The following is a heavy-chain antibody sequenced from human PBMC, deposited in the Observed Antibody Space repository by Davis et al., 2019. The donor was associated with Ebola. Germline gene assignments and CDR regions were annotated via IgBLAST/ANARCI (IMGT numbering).Heavy chain of an antibody. D-gene: IGHD3-22*01. CDR1: LGTFSSYA. V-gene: IGHV1-69*13. CDR2: IIPIFGTA. J-gene: IGHJ4*02. CDR3: ASGYDSSGFPPFDY. Sequence: SVNVSCKASLGTFSSYAISWVRQAPGQGLEWMGGIIPIFGTANYAQKFQGRVTITADESTSTAYMELSSLRSEDTAVYYCASGYDSSGFPPFDYWGQGTLVTVSS.